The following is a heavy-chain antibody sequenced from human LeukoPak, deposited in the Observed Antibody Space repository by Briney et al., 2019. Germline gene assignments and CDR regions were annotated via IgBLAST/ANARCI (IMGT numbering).Heavy chain of an antibody. CDR1: GGSISSYY. CDR2: IYTSGST. CDR3: ARVENYYGSGSYPWFDP. J-gene: IGHJ5*02. V-gene: IGHV4-4*07. Sequence: SETLSLTCTVSGGSISSYYWSWIRQPAGKGLEWIGRIYTSGSTNYNPSLKGRVTMSVDTSKNQFSLKLSSVTAADTAVYYCARVENYYGSGSYPWFDPWGQGTLVTVSS. D-gene: IGHD3-10*01.